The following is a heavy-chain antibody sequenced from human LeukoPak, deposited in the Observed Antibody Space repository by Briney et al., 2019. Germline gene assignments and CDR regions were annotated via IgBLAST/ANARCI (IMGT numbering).Heavy chain of an antibody. CDR1: GFTFSSYS. CDR2: ISSSSSYI. D-gene: IGHD6-19*01. V-gene: IGHV3-21*01. J-gene: IGHJ6*02. CDR3: AREQWLPDYYYGMDV. Sequence: KPGGSLRLSCAASGFTFSSYSMNWVRQAPGKGLEWVSSISSSSSYIYYADSVKGRFTISRDNAKNSLYLQMNSLRAEDTAVYYCAREQWLPDYYYGMDVWGQGTTVTVSS.